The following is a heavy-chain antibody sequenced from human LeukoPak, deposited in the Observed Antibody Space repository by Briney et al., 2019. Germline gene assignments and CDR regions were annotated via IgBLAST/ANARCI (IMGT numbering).Heavy chain of an antibody. J-gene: IGHJ4*02. CDR3: ARDRTAAAFDY. CDR2: ISAYNGNT. CDR1: GFTFSRSG. Sequence: APVKVSSKASGFTFSRSGFSLGGKAPRQRLEWMGWISAYNGNTKYAQKIQGRVTMTTDTSTSTAYMELRSLRSDDTALYYCARDRTAAAFDYWGQGTLVTVSS. V-gene: IGHV1-18*01. D-gene: IGHD6-13*01.